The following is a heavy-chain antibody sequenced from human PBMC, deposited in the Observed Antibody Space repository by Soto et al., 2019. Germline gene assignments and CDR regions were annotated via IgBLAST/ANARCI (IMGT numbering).Heavy chain of an antibody. V-gene: IGHV3-33*01. CDR2: IYYDGSGS. CDR3: VRDDCSGGTCYGGY. J-gene: IGHJ4*02. Sequence: QVQLVESGGGVVQPGGSLRLSCEASGFTFRDYGFHWVRQAPGKVLEWVAVIYYDGSGSDYEDSVRGRFIFSRDISTNTLYLQMNSLRAEDTAVYYCVRDDCSGGTCYGGYWGQGTLVTVSS. D-gene: IGHD2-15*01. CDR1: GFTFRDYG.